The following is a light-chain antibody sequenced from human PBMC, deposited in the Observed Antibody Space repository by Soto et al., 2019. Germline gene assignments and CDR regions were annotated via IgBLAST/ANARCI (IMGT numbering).Light chain of an antibody. CDR3: QQYVSLPIT. J-gene: IGKJ5*01. CDR1: QSISSS. V-gene: IGKV3-20*01. Sequence: EIVLTQSPGTLSLSPGERATLSCRASQSISSSLAWYQKKPGQAPRLLIYGASSRATGIPDRFSGSGSGTDFTLTINRVAPEDFAVYFCQQYVSLPITFGQGTRLEIK. CDR2: GAS.